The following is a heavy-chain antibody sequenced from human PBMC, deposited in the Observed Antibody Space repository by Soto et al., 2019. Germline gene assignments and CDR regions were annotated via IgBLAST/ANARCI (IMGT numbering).Heavy chain of an antibody. J-gene: IGHJ4*02. Sequence: ESVGGLVQPGRSLRLSCAASGFTFDDYAMHWVRQAPGKGLEWVSGISWNSGSIGYADSVKGRFTISRDNAKNSLYLQMNSLRAEDTALYYCAKVAVVVAATGAFDYWGQGTLVTVSS. CDR2: ISWNSGSI. CDR1: GFTFDDYA. D-gene: IGHD2-15*01. V-gene: IGHV3-9*01. CDR3: AKVAVVVAATGAFDY.